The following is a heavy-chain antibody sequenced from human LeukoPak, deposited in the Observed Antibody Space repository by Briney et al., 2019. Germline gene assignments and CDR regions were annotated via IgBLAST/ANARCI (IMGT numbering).Heavy chain of an antibody. V-gene: IGHV3-33*01. CDR2: IWYDGSNK. J-gene: IGHJ4*02. CDR3: ARVVYGDYGMDY. Sequence: GGSLRLSCAASGFTFSSYGMHWVRQAPGKGLEGVAVIWYDGSNKYYGDSVKGRFTISRDNSKNTLYLQMNSLRAEDTAVYYCARVVYGDYGMDYWGQGTLVTVSS. CDR1: GFTFSSYG. D-gene: IGHD4-17*01.